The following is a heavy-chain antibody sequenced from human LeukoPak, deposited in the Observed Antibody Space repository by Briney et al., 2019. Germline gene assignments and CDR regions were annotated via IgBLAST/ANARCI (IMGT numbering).Heavy chain of an antibody. D-gene: IGHD3-22*01. CDR3: ARGSYYDTSGHYAF. J-gene: IGHJ4*02. CDR1: GFTFDDYG. V-gene: IGHV3-20*04. CDR2: INWNGGST. Sequence: GGSLRLSCAASGFTFDDYGMSWFRQAPGKGLEWVSGINWNGGSTGYADSLKGRFTISRDNANNSLYLQMNSLRVEGTALYYCARGSYYDTSGHYAFWGQGTLVTVSS.